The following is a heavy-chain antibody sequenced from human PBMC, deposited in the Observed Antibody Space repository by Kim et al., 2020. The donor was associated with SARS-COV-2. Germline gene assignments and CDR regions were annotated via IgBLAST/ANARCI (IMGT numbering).Heavy chain of an antibody. CDR2: IYYSGST. D-gene: IGHD5-12*01. V-gene: IGHV4-31*03. CDR1: GGSISSGGYY. Sequence: SETLSLTCTVSGGSISSGGYYWSWIRQHPGKGLEWIGYIYYSGSTYYNPSLKSRVTISVDTSKNQFSLKLSSVTAADTAVYYCAREAMKRWLHLYVDYWGQGTLVTVSS. CDR3: AREAMKRWLHLYVDY. J-gene: IGHJ4*02.